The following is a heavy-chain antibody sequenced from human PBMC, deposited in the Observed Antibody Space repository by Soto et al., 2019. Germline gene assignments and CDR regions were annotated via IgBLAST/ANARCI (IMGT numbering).Heavy chain of an antibody. CDR1: GGTFSNYA. Sequence: QVQLVQSGAEVKKPGSSVKVSCKASGGTFSNYAFTWVRQARGQGLERVGGIIPIFGPANYAQNFQGRVTITADIFASTIYMELSSLRSEDTAVYYCARAFESGGFYYGMDVWGQGTTVTVSS. CDR3: ARAFESGGFYYGMDV. CDR2: IIPIFGPA. V-gene: IGHV1-69*14. D-gene: IGHD3-10*01. J-gene: IGHJ6*02.